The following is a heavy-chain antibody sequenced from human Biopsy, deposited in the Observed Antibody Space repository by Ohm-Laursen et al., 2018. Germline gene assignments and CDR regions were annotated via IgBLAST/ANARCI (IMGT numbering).Heavy chain of an antibody. CDR3: ARDRGYYSDRTVPGYFDL. V-gene: IGHV4-59*01. CDR2: GNYIGST. Sequence: GTLSLTCTVSGGSISSDYWSWIRQPPEKGLQWIGYGNYIGSTDYNPSLQSRVTISVDTSKNHFSLRLRSVTPADTAIYYCARDRGYYSDRTVPGYFDLWGRGTLVTVSS. D-gene: IGHD3-22*01. CDR1: GGSISSDY. J-gene: IGHJ2*01.